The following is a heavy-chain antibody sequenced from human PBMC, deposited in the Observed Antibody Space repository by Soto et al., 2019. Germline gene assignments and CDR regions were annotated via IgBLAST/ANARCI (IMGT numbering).Heavy chain of an antibody. Sequence: QLQLQESGSGLVKPSQTLSLTCAVSGGSISSGGYSWSWIRQPPGKGLEWIGYIYHSGSTYYNPSLKSRVTISVGRSKNQFSLRLSSVTAADTAVYYCARGGPGYDYVWGSYSPAEVPFDYWGQGTLVTVSS. J-gene: IGHJ4*02. CDR1: GGSISSGGYS. CDR2: IYHSGST. V-gene: IGHV4-30-2*01. D-gene: IGHD3-16*01. CDR3: ARGGPGYDYVWGSYSPAEVPFDY.